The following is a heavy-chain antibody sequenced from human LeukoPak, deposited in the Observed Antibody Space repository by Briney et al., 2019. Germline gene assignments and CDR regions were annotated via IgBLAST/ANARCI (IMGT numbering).Heavy chain of an antibody. CDR1: GGSLSGYY. CDR3: ASLGSGLDILTGYLVY. CDR2: INHSGST. Sequence: SETLSLTCAVYGGSLSGYYWSWIRQPPGKGLEWIGEINHSGSTNYNPSLKSRVTISVDTSKNQFSLKLSSVTAADTAVYYCASLGSGLDILTGYLVYWGQGTLVTVSS. D-gene: IGHD3-9*01. J-gene: IGHJ4*02. V-gene: IGHV4-34*01.